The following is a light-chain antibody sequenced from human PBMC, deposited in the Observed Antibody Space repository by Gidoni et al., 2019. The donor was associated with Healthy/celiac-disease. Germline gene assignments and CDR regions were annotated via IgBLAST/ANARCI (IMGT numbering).Light chain of an antibody. CDR2: DAS. Sequence: EIVLTQTPATLSLSPGERATLSCRASQSVSSSLAWYQQKPGQAPRLLIYDASNRATGIPARFSGSGSGTDFTLTISSLEPEAFAVYYCQQRSNWPPSITFGQGTRLEIK. V-gene: IGKV3-11*01. CDR1: QSVSSS. CDR3: QQRSNWPPSIT. J-gene: IGKJ5*01.